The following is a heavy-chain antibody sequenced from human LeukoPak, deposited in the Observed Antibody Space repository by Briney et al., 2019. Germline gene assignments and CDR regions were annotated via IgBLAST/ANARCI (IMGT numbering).Heavy chain of an antibody. D-gene: IGHD3-10*01. CDR1: GFTFSSYG. Sequence: GGSLRLSCAASGFTFSSYGMHWVRQAPGKGLEWVAFIRYDGSNKYYADSVKGRFTISRDNSKNTLYLQMNSLRAEDTAVYYCAYYGSGSYYDYYYYMDVWGKGTTVTVSS. V-gene: IGHV3-30*02. J-gene: IGHJ6*03. CDR2: IRYDGSNK. CDR3: AYYGSGSYYDYYYYMDV.